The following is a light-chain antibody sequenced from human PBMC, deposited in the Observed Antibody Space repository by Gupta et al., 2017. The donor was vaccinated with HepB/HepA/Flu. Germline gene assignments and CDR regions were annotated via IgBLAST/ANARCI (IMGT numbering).Light chain of an antibody. J-gene: IGKJ5*01. CDR1: QSVSSN. CDR2: DAS. Sequence: EILLTHSPATLSLSPGDRATLSCRASQSVSSNLACYQQKPGQAPRLLIYDASNRPTDIPGRFSGSGSGTDFTLTSSSLEPEDFAVYYCQQRTNPITFGQGTRLEIK. CDR3: QQRTNPIT. V-gene: IGKV3-11*01.